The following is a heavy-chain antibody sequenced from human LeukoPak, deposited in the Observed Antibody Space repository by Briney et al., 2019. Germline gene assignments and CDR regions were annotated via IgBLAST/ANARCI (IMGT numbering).Heavy chain of an antibody. V-gene: IGHV4-34*01. CDR1: GGSLSDYY. Sequence: SETLSLTCAVQGGSLSDYYWSWIRQPPGKGLEWVGSIYYSRSTYYNPSLKSRVTISLDTSKNQISLKLSSVTAADTAVYYCARDSGDYFDYWGQGTLVTVSS. CDR3: ARDSGDYFDY. J-gene: IGHJ4*02. D-gene: IGHD3-10*01. CDR2: IYYSRST.